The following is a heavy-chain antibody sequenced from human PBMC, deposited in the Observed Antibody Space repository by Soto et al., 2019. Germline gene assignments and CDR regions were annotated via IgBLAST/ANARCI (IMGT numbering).Heavy chain of an antibody. J-gene: IGHJ2*01. CDR1: GGPISSSSYY. CDR2: VYYGGST. V-gene: IGHV4-39*01. Sequence: PSETLSLTCTVSGGPISSSSYYWGWIRQPPGKGLEWIGNVYYGGSTYYNPSLKSRVTISVETSKSQFSLKLSSVTAADTAVYYCAGGDYIWGSYHRAGHDAFDIWGRGTLVTVSS. D-gene: IGHD3-16*02. CDR3: AGGDYIWGSYHRAGHDAFDI.